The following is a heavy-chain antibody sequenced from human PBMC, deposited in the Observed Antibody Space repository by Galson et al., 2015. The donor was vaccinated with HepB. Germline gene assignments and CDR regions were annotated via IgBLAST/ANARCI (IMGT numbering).Heavy chain of an antibody. J-gene: IGHJ6*02. V-gene: IGHV3-21*01. Sequence: SLRLSCPASGFAFSSYSMNCVGQAPGKGLEWVSSISSSSSYIYYADSVKGRFTISRDNAKNSLYLQMNSLRAEDTAVYYCARDGGDIVVVPAASNYYYGMDVWGQGTTVTVSS. D-gene: IGHD2-2*01. CDR3: ARDGGDIVVVPAASNYYYGMDV. CDR2: ISSSSSYI. CDR1: GFAFSSYS.